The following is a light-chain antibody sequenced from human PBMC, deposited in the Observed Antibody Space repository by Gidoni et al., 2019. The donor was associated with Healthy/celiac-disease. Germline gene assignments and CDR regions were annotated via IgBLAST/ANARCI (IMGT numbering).Light chain of an antibody. Sequence: DLHMTQSPSSLSASVGDRVTITCQASQDISNYLNWYQQKPGKGPKLLIYDASNLETGVPSRFSGSGSGTDFTVTISRLQHEDIATYYCQQYDNLPTFGGGTKVEIK. J-gene: IGKJ4*01. CDR2: DAS. CDR3: QQYDNLPT. V-gene: IGKV1-33*01. CDR1: QDISNY.